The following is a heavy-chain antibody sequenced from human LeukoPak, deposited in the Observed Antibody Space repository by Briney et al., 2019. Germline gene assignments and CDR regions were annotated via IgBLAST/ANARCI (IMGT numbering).Heavy chain of an antibody. V-gene: IGHV3-66*01. CDR2: IYSGGST. CDR1: GFVVSSKY. Sequence: GGSLRLSCTASGFVVSSKYMSWVRQAPGKGLQWVSVIYSGGSTFYADSVKGRFTISRDNSKNKLYLQMNSLRAEDAAVYYCARGLPGAVDLDYWGQGTLVTVSS. D-gene: IGHD6-19*01. J-gene: IGHJ4*02. CDR3: ARGLPGAVDLDY.